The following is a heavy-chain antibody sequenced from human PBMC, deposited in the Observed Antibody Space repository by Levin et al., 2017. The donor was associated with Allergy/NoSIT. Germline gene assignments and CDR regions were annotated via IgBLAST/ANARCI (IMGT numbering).Heavy chain of an antibody. J-gene: IGHJ3*02. V-gene: IGHV5-51*01. D-gene: IGHD3-22*01. CDR3: ARVTIRGSWHYYDSSGYYYDRRDDAFDI. Sequence: GGSLRLSCKGSGYSFTSYWIGWVRQMPGKGLEWMGIIYPGDSDTRYSPSFQGQVTISADKSISTAYLQWSSLKASDTAMYYCARVTIRGSWHYYDSSGYYYDRRDDAFDIWGQGTMVTVSS. CDR1: GYSFTSYW. CDR2: IYPGDSDT.